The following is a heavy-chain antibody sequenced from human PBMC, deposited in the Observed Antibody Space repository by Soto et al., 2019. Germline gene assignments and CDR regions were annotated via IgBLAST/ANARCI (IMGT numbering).Heavy chain of an antibody. D-gene: IGHD3-22*01. V-gene: IGHV1-58*02. Sequence: QMQLVQSGPEVKKPGTSVKVSCKASGFTFTSSAMQWVRQARGQRLEWIGWIVVGSGNTNYAQKFQERVTITRDMATSTAYMEVSSLRSEDTAVYYCAAPSYYYDSSGYWGDAFDIWGQGTMVTVSS. CDR2: IVVGSGNT. CDR1: GFTFTSSA. J-gene: IGHJ3*02. CDR3: AAPSYYYDSSGYWGDAFDI.